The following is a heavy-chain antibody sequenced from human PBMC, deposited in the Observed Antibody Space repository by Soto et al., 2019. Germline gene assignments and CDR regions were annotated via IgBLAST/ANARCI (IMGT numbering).Heavy chain of an antibody. CDR1: GGSISSGGYY. D-gene: IGHD3-22*01. V-gene: IGHV4-31*03. Sequence: KPSETLSLTCTVSGGSISSGGYYWSWIRQHPGKGLEWIGYIYYSGSTYYNPSLKSRVTISVDTSKNQFSLKLSSVTAADTAVYYCARNGDSSGYYYDPFDYWGQGTLVTVSS. CDR2: IYYSGST. J-gene: IGHJ4*02. CDR3: ARNGDSSGYYYDPFDY.